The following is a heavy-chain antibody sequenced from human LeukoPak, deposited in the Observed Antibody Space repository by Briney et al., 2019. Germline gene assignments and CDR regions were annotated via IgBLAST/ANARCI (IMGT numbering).Heavy chain of an antibody. CDR3: ARAAHYYDSSGYAI. J-gene: IGHJ4*02. CDR2: ISAYNGNT. V-gene: IGHV1-18*01. D-gene: IGHD3-22*01. Sequence: ASVKVSCKASGYTFTSYGISWVRQAPGQGLEWMGWISAYNGNTNYAQKLQGRVTMTTDTSTSTAYMELRGLRSDDTAVYYCARAAHYYDSSGYAIWGQGTLVTVSS. CDR1: GYTFTSYG.